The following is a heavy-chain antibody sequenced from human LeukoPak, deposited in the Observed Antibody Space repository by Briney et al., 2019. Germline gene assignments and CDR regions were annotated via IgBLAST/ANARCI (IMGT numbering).Heavy chain of an antibody. CDR2: INPNSGGT. D-gene: IGHD2-2*01. CDR3: ARSPKKVVPAASYHYFDY. Sequence: ASVKVSCKASGYTFTGYYMHWVRQAPGQGLEWMGWINPNSGGTNYAQKFQGRVTMTRDTSISTAYMELSRLRSDDTAVYYCARSPKKVVPAASYHYFDYRGQGTLVTVSS. J-gene: IGHJ4*02. CDR1: GYTFTGYY. V-gene: IGHV1-2*02.